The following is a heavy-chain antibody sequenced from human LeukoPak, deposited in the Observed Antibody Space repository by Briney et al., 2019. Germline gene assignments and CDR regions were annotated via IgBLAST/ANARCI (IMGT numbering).Heavy chain of an antibody. V-gene: IGHV3-30*19. CDR2: VSSDGSNK. D-gene: IGHD2-2*02. Sequence: GGSLRLSCAASGFTLSSYGMHWVRQAPGKGLEWVAVVSSDGSNKYYADSVKGRFTISRDNSKNTVYLQMNSLRAEDTAVYYCGRDLRHQLLYCLDYWGQGTLVTVSS. CDR1: GFTLSSYG. CDR3: GRDLRHQLLYCLDY. J-gene: IGHJ4*02.